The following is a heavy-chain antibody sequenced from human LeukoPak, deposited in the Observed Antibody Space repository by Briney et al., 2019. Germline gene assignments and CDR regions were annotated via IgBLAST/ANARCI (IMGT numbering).Heavy chain of an antibody. CDR1: GFTFSSYA. D-gene: IGHD5/OR15-5a*01. V-gene: IGHV3-23*01. Sequence: GGSLRLSCAASGFTFSSYAMSWVRQAPGKGLEWVSAISYSGGATFYADSVKGRFTISRDNSKNTLYLQLNSLRAEDTALYYCAKISDYSSNFDYWGQGTLVTVSS. J-gene: IGHJ4*02. CDR2: ISYSGGAT. CDR3: AKISDYSSNFDY.